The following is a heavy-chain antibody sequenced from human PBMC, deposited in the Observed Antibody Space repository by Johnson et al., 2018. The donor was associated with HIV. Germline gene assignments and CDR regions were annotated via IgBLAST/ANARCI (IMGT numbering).Heavy chain of an antibody. J-gene: IGHJ3*02. Sequence: VQLVESGGGVVRPGGSLRLSCVASGFTLGDHGMSWVRQVPGKGLEWVSAINWSGGITNYLASVKGRFTISRDNAKNSLYLQMNSLRAEDTAVYYCARDTSWSDTGSIDAFDIWGQGTMVTVSS. CDR3: ARDTSWSDTGSIDAFDI. CDR2: INWSGGIT. CDR1: GFTLGDHG. D-gene: IGHD1-14*01. V-gene: IGHV3-20*04.